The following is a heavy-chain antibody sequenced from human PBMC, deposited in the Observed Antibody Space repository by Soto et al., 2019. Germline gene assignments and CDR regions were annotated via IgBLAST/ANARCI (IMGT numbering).Heavy chain of an antibody. CDR3: AHKRDVSRGFKS. CDR1: GFSFSINGVA. J-gene: IGHJ5*01. CDR2: IYWDDDQ. Sequence: QITLKESGPTLVKPTQTLTLTCTFSGFSFSINGVAVGWIRQPPGQALEWLALIYWDDDQRYNPSLKNRLTITQDTSRNQVVLTMTNLDPVHTATYYCAHKRDVSRGFKSWGQGPLVTVSS. V-gene: IGHV2-5*02.